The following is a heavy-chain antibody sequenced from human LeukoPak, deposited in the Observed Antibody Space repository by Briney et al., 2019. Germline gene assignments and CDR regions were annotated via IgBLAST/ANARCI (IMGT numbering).Heavy chain of an antibody. J-gene: IGHJ4*02. CDR3: VAMLRGVGY. D-gene: IGHD3-10*01. Sequence: GGSVPVSCADSLFTLSHHYMDWVRQAPAKGLEWVGRIRNKVNSHTTEDSASVKGRFTISRDDSTNSVYLQMNSLKTEDTAVYYCVAMLRGVGYWGQGTLVTVSS. V-gene: IGHV3-72*01. CDR2: IRNKVNSHTT. CDR1: LFTLSHHY.